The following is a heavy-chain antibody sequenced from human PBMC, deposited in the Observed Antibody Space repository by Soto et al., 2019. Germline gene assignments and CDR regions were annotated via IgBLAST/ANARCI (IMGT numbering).Heavy chain of an antibody. Sequence: PSETLSLTCTVSGGSISSYYWSWIRQPPGKGLEWIGYIYYSGSTNYNPSLKSRVTISVDTSKNQFSLKLSSVTAADTAVYYCGRATDLRIAAAGMVFNWFDPWGQGTLVTVSS. CDR2: IYYSGST. CDR1: GGSISSYY. V-gene: IGHV4-59*01. J-gene: IGHJ5*02. CDR3: GRATDLRIAAAGMVFNWFDP. D-gene: IGHD6-13*01.